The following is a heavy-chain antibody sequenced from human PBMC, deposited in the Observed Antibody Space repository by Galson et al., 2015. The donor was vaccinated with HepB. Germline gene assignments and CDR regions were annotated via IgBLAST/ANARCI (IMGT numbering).Heavy chain of an antibody. D-gene: IGHD6-19*01. J-gene: IGHJ4*02. Sequence: SLRLSCAASGFTFSSYGMHWVRQAPGKGLEWVAVIWYDGSNKYYADSVKGRFTISRDNSKNTLYLQMNSLRAEDTAVYYCARANLAVAGLDYWGQGTLVTVSS. CDR1: GFTFSSYG. CDR2: IWYDGSNK. V-gene: IGHV3-33*08. CDR3: ARANLAVAGLDY.